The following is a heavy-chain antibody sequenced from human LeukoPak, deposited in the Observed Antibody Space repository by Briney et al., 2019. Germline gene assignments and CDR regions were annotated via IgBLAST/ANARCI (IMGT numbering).Heavy chain of an antibody. CDR3: TRERKSGIAAFDY. CDR2: IWYDGINK. V-gene: IGHV3-33*01. J-gene: IGHJ4*02. CDR1: GCTFSSYG. Sequence: GRSLRLSCAASGCTFSSYGMHWVSQAPGKGLEWVAVIWYDGINKFHADSVRGRFTISRDNSKNTVYLQMNSLRAEDTAVYYCTRERKSGIAAFDYWGQGTLVTVSS. D-gene: IGHD6-13*01.